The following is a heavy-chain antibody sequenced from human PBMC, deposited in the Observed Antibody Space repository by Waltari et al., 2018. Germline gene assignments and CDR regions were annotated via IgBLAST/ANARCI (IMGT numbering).Heavy chain of an antibody. V-gene: IGHV1-69*05. Sequence: QVQLVQSGAEVKKPGSSVRVSCKASGGALSSYAIRWVGQAPGQGLGWMGGMSPMFGAPNYARKFQGRITITTDESTRTDYMELSSLRSDDTAVYFCATSSSGWYQDASDVWGHGTLVTV. J-gene: IGHJ3*01. D-gene: IGHD6-19*01. CDR1: GGALSSYA. CDR2: MSPMFGAP. CDR3: ATSSSGWYQDASDV.